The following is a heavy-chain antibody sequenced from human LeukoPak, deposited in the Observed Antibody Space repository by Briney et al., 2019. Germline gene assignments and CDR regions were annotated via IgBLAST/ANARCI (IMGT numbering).Heavy chain of an antibody. V-gene: IGHV1-69*06. CDR1: GGTFSSYA. CDR2: IIPIFGTA. CDR3: ASGLGYCSSTSCYALGY. J-gene: IGHJ4*02. D-gene: IGHD2-2*01. Sequence: SVKVSCKASGGTFSSYAISWVRQAPGQGLEWMGGIIPIFGTANYAQKFQGRVTITADKSTSTAYMELSSLRSEDTAVYYCASGLGYCSSTSCYALGYWGQGTLVTVS.